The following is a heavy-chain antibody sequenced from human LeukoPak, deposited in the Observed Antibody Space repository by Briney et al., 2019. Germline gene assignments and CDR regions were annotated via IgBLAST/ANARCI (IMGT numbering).Heavy chain of an antibody. CDR3: ARQRRYCSSTSCYFGWFDP. V-gene: IGHV4-39*01. Sequence: SETLSLTCTVSGGSISSSSYYWGWIRQPPGKGLEWIGLISYSGSTYYNPSLKSRVTISVDTSKNQFSLKVSSVTAADTAVYYCARQRRYCSSTSCYFGWFDPWGQGTLVTVSS. J-gene: IGHJ5*02. CDR1: GGSISSSSYY. D-gene: IGHD2-2*01. CDR2: ISYSGST.